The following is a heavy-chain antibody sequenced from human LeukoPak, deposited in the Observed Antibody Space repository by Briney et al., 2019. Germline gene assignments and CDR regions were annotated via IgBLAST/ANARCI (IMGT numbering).Heavy chain of an antibody. CDR3: ARERDYVWGSFDY. D-gene: IGHD3-16*01. V-gene: IGHV3-21*01. CDR2: ISSSSSYI. J-gene: IGHJ4*02. CDR1: GFTFSSYS. Sequence: GGSLRLSCAASGFTFSSYSMNWVRQAPGKGLEWVSSISSSSSYIYYADSVKGRFTISRDNAKNSLYLQMNSLRAEDTAVYYCARERDYVWGSFDYWGQGTLVTVSS.